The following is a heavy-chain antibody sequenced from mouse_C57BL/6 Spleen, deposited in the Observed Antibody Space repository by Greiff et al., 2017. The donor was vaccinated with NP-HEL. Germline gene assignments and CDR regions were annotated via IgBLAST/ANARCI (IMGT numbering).Heavy chain of an antibody. Sequence: VQLQQPGAELVRPGSSVKLSCKASGYTFTSYWMHWVKQRPIQGLEWIGNIDPSDSETHYNQKFKDKATLTVDKSSSTAYMQLSSLTSEDSAVYYCARREEDYYGCWGQGTTLTVSS. J-gene: IGHJ2*01. CDR2: IDPSDSET. CDR1: GYTFTSYW. V-gene: IGHV1-52*01. CDR3: ARREEDYYGC.